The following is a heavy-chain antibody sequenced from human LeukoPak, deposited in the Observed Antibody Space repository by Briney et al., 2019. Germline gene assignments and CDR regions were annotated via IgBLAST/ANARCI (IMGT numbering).Heavy chain of an antibody. CDR2: IYSGGST. Sequence: GGSLRLSCAASGFTVSSKYMSWVRQAPGKGLEWVSVIYSGGSTYYADSVKGRFTISRDNSKNTLYLQMNSLRAEDTAVYYCARVRTPYYFDYWGQGTLVTVSS. CDR3: ARVRTPYYFDY. J-gene: IGHJ4*02. V-gene: IGHV3-53*05. D-gene: IGHD1-14*01. CDR1: GFTVSSKY.